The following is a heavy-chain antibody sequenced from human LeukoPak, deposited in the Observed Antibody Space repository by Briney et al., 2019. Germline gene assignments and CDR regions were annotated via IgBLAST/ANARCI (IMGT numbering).Heavy chain of an antibody. CDR1: GGSISSYY. Sequence: PSETLSLTCTVSGGSISSYYWSWIRQPAGKGLEWIGRIYTSGSTNYNPSLKSRVTISVDTSKNLFSLKLSSVTAADTAVYYCARGNSNYVFDYWGQGTLVTVSS. V-gene: IGHV4-4*07. CDR3: ARGNSNYVFDY. CDR2: IYTSGST. D-gene: IGHD4-11*01. J-gene: IGHJ4*02.